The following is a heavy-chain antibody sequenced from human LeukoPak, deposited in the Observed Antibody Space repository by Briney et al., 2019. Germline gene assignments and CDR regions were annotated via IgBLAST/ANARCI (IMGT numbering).Heavy chain of an antibody. D-gene: IGHD3-9*01. V-gene: IGHV3-30*02. CDR3: ARVRVTGYSNFAY. CDR2: IRYDGGNK. J-gene: IGHJ4*02. Sequence: GGSLRLSCAASGFTFSSYGMHWVRQAPGKGLEWVAFIRYDGGNKYYADSVKGRFTISRDNSKNTVYLQMSSLRAEDTAVYYCARVRVTGYSNFAYWGQGTLVTVSS. CDR1: GFTFSSYG.